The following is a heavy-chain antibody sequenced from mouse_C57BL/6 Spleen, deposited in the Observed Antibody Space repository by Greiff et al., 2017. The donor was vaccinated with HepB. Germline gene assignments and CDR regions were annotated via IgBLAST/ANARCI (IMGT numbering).Heavy chain of an antibody. CDR1: GYTFTDYY. Sequence: VHLVESGAELVRPGASVKLSCKASGYTFTDYYINWVKQRPGQGLEWIARIYPGSGNTYYNEKFKGKATLTAEKSSSTAYMQLSSLTSEDSAVYFCARDYYGNSYYYAMDYWGQGTSVTVSS. CDR2: IYPGSGNT. CDR3: ARDYYGNSYYYAMDY. J-gene: IGHJ4*01. V-gene: IGHV1-76*01. D-gene: IGHD2-1*01.